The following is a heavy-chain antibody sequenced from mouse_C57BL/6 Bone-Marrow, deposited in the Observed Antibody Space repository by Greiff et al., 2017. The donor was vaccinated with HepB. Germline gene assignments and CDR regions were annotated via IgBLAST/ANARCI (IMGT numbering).Heavy chain of an antibody. J-gene: IGHJ2*01. V-gene: IGHV1-72*01. CDR1: GYTLTSYW. D-gene: IGHD1-1*01. Sequence: QAQLQQPGAELVKPGASVKLSCKASGYTLTSYWMHWVKQRPGRGLEWIGRIDPNSGGTKYNEKFKSKATLTVDKPSSTAYMQLSSLTSEDSAVYYCARWVITTVGYYFDYWGQGTTLTVSS. CDR3: ARWVITTVGYYFDY. CDR2: IDPNSGGT.